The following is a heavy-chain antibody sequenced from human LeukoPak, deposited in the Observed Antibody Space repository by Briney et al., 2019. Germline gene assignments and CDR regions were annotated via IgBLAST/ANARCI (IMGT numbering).Heavy chain of an antibody. Sequence: PGGSLRLSCTASGFTFSHHDMNWVRQAPGKGLEWISYIRSDSRALYYADSVRGRFTISRDNGKNSLYLQMTSLRDEDTAVYYCARAILTAYYFDYWGQGTLVTVSS. D-gene: IGHD3-9*01. J-gene: IGHJ4*02. V-gene: IGHV3-48*02. CDR2: IRSDSRAL. CDR3: ARAILTAYYFDY. CDR1: GFTFSHHD.